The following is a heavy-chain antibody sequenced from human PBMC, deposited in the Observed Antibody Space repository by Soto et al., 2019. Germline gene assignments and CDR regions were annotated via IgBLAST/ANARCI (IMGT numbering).Heavy chain of an antibody. CDR1: GGSFSGYY. J-gene: IGHJ5*02. Sequence: SETLSLTCAVYGGSFSGYYWSWIRQPPGKGLEWIGEINHSGSTNYNPSLKSRVTISVDTSKNQFSLKLSSVTAADTAVYYCARVGGYSSSWYKYNWFDPWGQGTLVTVSS. D-gene: IGHD6-13*01. CDR2: INHSGST. V-gene: IGHV4-34*01. CDR3: ARVGGYSSSWYKYNWFDP.